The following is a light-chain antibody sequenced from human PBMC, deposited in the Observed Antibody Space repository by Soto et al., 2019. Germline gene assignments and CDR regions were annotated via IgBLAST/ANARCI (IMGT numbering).Light chain of an antibody. CDR3: QQRSKWPPT. V-gene: IGKV3D-20*02. CDR2: DAS. CDR1: QSVSSSY. Sequence: EIVLTQSPGTLSLSQGERATLSCRASQSVSSSYLAWYQQKLGQAPRLLIYDASNRATGIPARFSGSGSGTDFTLTISSLEPEDFAVYYCQQRSKWPPTFGQGTKVDIK. J-gene: IGKJ1*01.